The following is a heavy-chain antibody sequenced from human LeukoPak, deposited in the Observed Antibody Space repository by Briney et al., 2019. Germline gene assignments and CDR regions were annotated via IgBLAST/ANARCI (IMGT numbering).Heavy chain of an antibody. J-gene: IGHJ6*03. D-gene: IGHD6-6*01. CDR2: ISCNSGSI. CDR3: AREYGGIAAPSMDV. V-gene: IGHV3-9*03. CDR1: GFTFDDYA. Sequence: GGSLRLSCAASGFTFDDYAMHWVRQAPGKGLDWVSGISCNSGSIGYADSAKIRFTISRDNATHSLYLQMNSLRAEDMALYYCAREYGGIAAPSMDVWGKGTTVTVSS.